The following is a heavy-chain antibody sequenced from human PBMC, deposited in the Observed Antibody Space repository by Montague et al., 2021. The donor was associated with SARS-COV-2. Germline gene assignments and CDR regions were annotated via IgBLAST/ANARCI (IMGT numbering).Heavy chain of an antibody. V-gene: IGHV4-4*03. CDR3: ASHFVWQQLST. Sequence: PETLSLTCAVSGASISNAFWWSWVRQPPGKGLEWIGEIHHSGGSNYNPSLASRVTISLDYSKNQLSLMLSSVTAADTAMYYCASHFVWQQLSTWGQGTLVSVSS. J-gene: IGHJ4*02. D-gene: IGHD6-13*01. CDR2: IHHSGGS. CDR1: GASISNAFW.